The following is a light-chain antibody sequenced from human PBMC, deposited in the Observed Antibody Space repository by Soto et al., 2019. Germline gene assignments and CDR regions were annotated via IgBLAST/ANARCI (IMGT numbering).Light chain of an antibody. V-gene: IGKV3-11*01. CDR1: QSVSSH. CDR3: QQRSNWPPTWT. CDR2: DAI. Sequence: EIVLTQSPATLSLSPGERATLSCRARQSVSSHLAWYQKKPGQAPRLLIYDAITRATGIPARFSGSGSGTDLTLIISSLEPEDFAVYYCQQRSNWPPTWTFGQGTKVEIK. J-gene: IGKJ1*01.